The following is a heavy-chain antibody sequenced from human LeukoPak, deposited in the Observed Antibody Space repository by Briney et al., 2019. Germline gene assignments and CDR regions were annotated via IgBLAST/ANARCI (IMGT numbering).Heavy chain of an antibody. CDR1: EFTFSSYW. Sequence: AGSLRLSCAASEFTFSSYWMHWVRQTPGKGLVWVSRINSDGNSPFYADSVRGRFTISRDNAKNTLYLQMNSLRAEDTAVYYCARGGHYSHDAFDFWGQGTMVTVSS. CDR2: INSDGNSP. CDR3: ARGGHYSHDAFDF. J-gene: IGHJ3*01. V-gene: IGHV3-74*01. D-gene: IGHD3-22*01.